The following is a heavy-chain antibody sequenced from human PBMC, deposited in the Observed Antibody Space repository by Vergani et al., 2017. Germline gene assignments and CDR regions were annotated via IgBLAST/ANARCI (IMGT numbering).Heavy chain of an antibody. CDR2: ISSSSSYI. D-gene: IGHD1-26*01. V-gene: IGHV3-21*04. CDR3: AKIRAVGAFRYYYGMDV. J-gene: IGHJ6*02. Sequence: EVQLVESGGGLVKPGGSLRLSCAASGFTFSSYSMNWVRQAPGKGLEWVSSISSSSSYIYYADSVKGRFTISRDNSKNTLYLQMNSLRAEDTAVYYCAKIRAVGAFRYYYGMDVWGQGTTVTVSS. CDR1: GFTFSSYS.